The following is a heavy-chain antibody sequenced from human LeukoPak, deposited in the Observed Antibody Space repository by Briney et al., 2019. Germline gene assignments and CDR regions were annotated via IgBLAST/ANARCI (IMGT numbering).Heavy chain of an antibody. V-gene: IGHV3-53*01. Sequence: GGSLRLSCAASGFTVSSNYMSWVRQAPGQGLEWVSVIYSGGSTYYADSVKGRFTISRDNSKNTLYLQMNSLRAEDTAVYYCARGGYYDFWSGYEHFDYWGQGTLVTVSS. CDR1: GFTVSSNY. D-gene: IGHD3-3*01. J-gene: IGHJ4*02. CDR3: ARGGYYDFWSGYEHFDY. CDR2: IYSGGST.